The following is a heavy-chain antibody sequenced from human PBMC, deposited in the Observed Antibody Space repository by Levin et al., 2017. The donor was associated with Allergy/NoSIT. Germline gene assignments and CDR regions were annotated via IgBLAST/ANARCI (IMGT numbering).Heavy chain of an antibody. Sequence: PSQTLSLTCTVSGGSISSSSYYWGWIRQPPGKGLEWIGSIYYSGSTYYNPSLKSRVTISVDTSKNQFSLKLSSVTAADTAVYYCARHVGRATIERGFDYWGQGTLVTVSS. D-gene: IGHD5-12*01. J-gene: IGHJ4*02. CDR2: IYYSGST. CDR3: ARHVGRATIERGFDY. CDR1: GGSISSSSYY. V-gene: IGHV4-39*01.